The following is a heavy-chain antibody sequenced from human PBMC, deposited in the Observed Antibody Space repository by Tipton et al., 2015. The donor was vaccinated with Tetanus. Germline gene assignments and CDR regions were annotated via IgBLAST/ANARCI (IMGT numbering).Heavy chain of an antibody. CDR3: ARGGTRGDWGGKFDP. V-gene: IGHV3-48*03. CDR2: ISNSGYTT. D-gene: IGHD2-21*02. CDR1: GFIFSNYE. Sequence: SLRLSCEASGFIFSNYEMNWVRQAPGKGLEWISYISNSGYTTYYADSVKDRVTISRDNAKNSLSLQLHSLRGEDTAVYYCARGGTRGDWGGKFDPWGQGTLVTVSS. J-gene: IGHJ5*02.